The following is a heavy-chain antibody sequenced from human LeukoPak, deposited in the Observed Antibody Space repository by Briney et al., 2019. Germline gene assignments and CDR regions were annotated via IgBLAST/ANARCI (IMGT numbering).Heavy chain of an antibody. CDR3: AKTAITMIVVVITTNFDY. D-gene: IGHD3-22*01. CDR2: ISGSGGST. CDR1: GFTFSSYA. V-gene: IGHV3-23*01. Sequence: PGGSLRLSCAASGFTFSSYAMSWVRQAPGKGLEWVSAISGSGGSTYYADSVKGRFTISRDNSKNTLYLQMNSLRAEDTAAYYCAKTAITMIVVVITTNFDYWGQGTLVTVSS. J-gene: IGHJ4*02.